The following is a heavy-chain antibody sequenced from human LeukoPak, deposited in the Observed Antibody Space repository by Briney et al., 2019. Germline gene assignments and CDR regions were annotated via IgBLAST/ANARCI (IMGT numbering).Heavy chain of an antibody. J-gene: IGHJ4*02. CDR3: VRGSPGYSSSWHAY. D-gene: IGHD6-13*01. CDR2: INSDATST. Sequence: GGSLGLSCEASGFRLSSTWMHWVGKAPGKGLVWVSRINSDATSTSYADSVRGRFTISRDDAKNTMYLQMNSLRAEDTAMYYCVRGSPGYSSSWHAYWGQGTLVTVSS. V-gene: IGHV3-74*01. CDR1: GFRLSSTW.